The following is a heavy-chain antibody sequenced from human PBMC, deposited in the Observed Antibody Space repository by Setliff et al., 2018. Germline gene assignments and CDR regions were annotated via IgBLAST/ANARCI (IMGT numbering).Heavy chain of an antibody. D-gene: IGHD3-10*01. CDR1: GYIFTSYG. J-gene: IGHJ6*03. Sequence: ASVKVSCKASGYIFTSYGFSWMRQAPGQGLEYMGWINTNTGNPSYAQGFTGRFVFSLDTSVSTAYLQISSLKAEDTAVYYCARASRFGTIRYRGDYYMDVWGKGTTVTVSS. CDR3: ARASRFGTIRYRGDYYMDV. V-gene: IGHV7-4-1*02. CDR2: INTNTGNP.